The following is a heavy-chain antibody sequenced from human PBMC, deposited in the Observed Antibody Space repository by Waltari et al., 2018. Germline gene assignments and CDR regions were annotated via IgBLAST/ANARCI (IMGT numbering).Heavy chain of an antibody. D-gene: IGHD6-6*01. CDR3: ASGTWALVAALTYYYYMDV. CDR2: IYSGGST. CDR1: GFTFSSYA. Sequence: EVQLLESGGGLVQPGGSLRLSCAASGFTFSSYAMSWVRQAPGKGLEWVSVIYSGGSTYYADSVKGRFTISRDNSKNTLYLQMNSLRAEDTAVYYCASGTWALVAALTYYYYMDVWGKGTTVTVSS. V-gene: IGHV3-23*03. J-gene: IGHJ6*03.